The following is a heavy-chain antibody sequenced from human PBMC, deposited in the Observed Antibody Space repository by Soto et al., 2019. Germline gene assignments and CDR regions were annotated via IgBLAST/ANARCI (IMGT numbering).Heavy chain of an antibody. V-gene: IGHV1-3*01. D-gene: IGHD3-9*01. J-gene: IGHJ4*02. Sequence: GASVKVSCKASGYTFTSYAMHWVRPAPGQRLEWMGWINAGNGNTKYSQKFQGRVTITRDTSASTAYMELSSLRSEDTAVYYCAREYYDILTGYYPDYWGQGTLVTVSS. CDR2: INAGNGNT. CDR3: AREYYDILTGYYPDY. CDR1: GYTFTSYA.